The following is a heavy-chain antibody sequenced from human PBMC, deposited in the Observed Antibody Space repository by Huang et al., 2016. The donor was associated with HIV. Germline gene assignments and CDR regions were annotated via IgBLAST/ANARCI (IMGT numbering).Heavy chain of an antibody. CDR2: RYVGEAEN. CDR1: GYTFTDKWW. V-gene: IGHV5-51*01. D-gene: IGHD5-18*01. CDR3: ARSGYGRSWFRRYFDH. J-gene: IGHJ4*02. Sequence: EVQLVQSGAEVKRPGESLKISCKHSGYTFTDKWWIGWVRQMPGEGPGGVASRYVGEAENTEVRYGQSFEGQVTMSVYKSVTTAYLHWSSLKSSDTAIYYCARSGYGRSWFRRYFDHWGQGTLVTVTS.